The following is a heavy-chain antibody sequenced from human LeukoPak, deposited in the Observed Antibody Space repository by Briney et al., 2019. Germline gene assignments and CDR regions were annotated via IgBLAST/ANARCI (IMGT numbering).Heavy chain of an antibody. CDR1: GGSVSSYY. V-gene: IGHV4-4*07. D-gene: IGHD2-15*01. CDR2: IYISGST. CDR3: ARVGGSSSTLSTFDI. Sequence: SETLSLTCTVSGGSVSSYYWSWIRQPAGKGLEWIGRIYISGSTNYNPSLKSRVTISVDKSKNQFSLKLNSVTAADTAEYYCARVGGSSSTLSTFDIWGQGTMVTVSS. J-gene: IGHJ3*02.